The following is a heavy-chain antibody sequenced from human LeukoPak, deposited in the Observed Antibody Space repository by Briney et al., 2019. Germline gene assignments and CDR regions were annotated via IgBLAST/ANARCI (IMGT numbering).Heavy chain of an antibody. V-gene: IGHV4-59*01. CDR3: ARSYGLGNYFDY. CDR1: GGSISTYY. D-gene: IGHD3-10*01. Sequence: PSETLSLTCTVSGGSISTYYWSWIRQPPGKGLEWIGYIYYSGSAKYNPSLKSRVNISVDTSKNQFSLKLSSVTAADTAVYYCARSYGLGNYFDYWGQGTLVTVSS. CDR2: IYYSGSA. J-gene: IGHJ4*02.